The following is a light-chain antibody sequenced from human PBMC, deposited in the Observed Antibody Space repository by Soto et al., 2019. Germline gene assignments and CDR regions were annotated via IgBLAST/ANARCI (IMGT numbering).Light chain of an antibody. CDR3: SLYTSENTYV. CDR2: EAS. Sequence: QSALTPPRSVCGSPGQSVTISCTGTSTDFVTYNRVSWYQQPPGTAPKLIVYEASNRPSGVPDRFSGSKSGNTASLTISGLQAADEADYYCSLYTSENTYVFGTGTKVTVL. J-gene: IGLJ1*01. CDR1: STDFVTYNR. V-gene: IGLV2-18*01.